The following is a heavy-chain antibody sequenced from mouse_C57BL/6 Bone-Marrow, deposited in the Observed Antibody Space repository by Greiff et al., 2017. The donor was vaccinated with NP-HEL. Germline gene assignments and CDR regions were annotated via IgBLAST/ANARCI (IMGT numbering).Heavy chain of an antibody. D-gene: IGHD1-1*01. CDR1: GFTFSSSA. CDR3: TRVHYYGSSLYAMDY. CDR2: LSSGGDYI. V-gene: IGHV5-9-1*02. J-gene: IGHJ4*01. Sequence: EVMLVESGEGLVKPGGSLKLSCAASGFTFSSSAMSWARQTPEKRLAWVAYLSSGGDYIYYSDTVKGRLTIARDKARNTLYLQMSSLKSEDTAMYYCTRVHYYGSSLYAMDYWGQGTSVTVSS.